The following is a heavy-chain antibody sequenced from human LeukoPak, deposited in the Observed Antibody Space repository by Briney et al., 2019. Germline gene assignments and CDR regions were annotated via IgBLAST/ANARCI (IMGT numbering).Heavy chain of an antibody. J-gene: IGHJ4*02. CDR1: GFTFSSYA. V-gene: IGHV3-64*04. D-gene: IGHD6-13*01. Sequence: GGSLRLSCSASGFTFSSYAMHWVRQAPGKGLEYVSAISSNGGSTYYADSVKGRFTISRDNSKNTLYLQMNSLRAEDTAVYYCARIARPYYFDYWGQGTLVTVSS. CDR2: ISSNGGST. CDR3: ARIARPYYFDY.